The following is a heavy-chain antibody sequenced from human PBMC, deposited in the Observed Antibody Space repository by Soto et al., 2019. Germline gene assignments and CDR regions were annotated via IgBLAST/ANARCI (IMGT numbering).Heavy chain of an antibody. V-gene: IGHV3-33*05. CDR3: ARDDDYPDNGFDY. Sequence: QAPGKGLEWLAVIVREGTEQHYADSVKSRFTISRDNSKNTLYLQMNNLRVDDTAVYYCARDDDYPDNGFDYWGQGTLLTVSS. J-gene: IGHJ4*02. D-gene: IGHD4-17*01. CDR2: IVREGTEQ.